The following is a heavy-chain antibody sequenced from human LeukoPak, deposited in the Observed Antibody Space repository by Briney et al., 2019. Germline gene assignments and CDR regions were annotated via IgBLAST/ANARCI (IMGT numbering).Heavy chain of an antibody. D-gene: IGHD3-22*01. CDR2: ISHDGSNK. J-gene: IGHJ4*02. CDR3: AKPGKRRVVTITDFDY. CDR1: GFTFSYYG. Sequence: GGSLRLSCAASGFTFSYYGMHWVRQAPGRGLEWVAVISHDGSNKYYADSVKGRSTISRDNSKNTLYLQMNSLRPEDTSVYYCAKPGKRRVVTITDFDYWGQGILVTVSS. V-gene: IGHV3-30*18.